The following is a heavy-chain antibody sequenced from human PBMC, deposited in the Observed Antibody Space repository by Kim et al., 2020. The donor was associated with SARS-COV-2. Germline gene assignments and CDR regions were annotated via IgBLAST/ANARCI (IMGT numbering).Heavy chain of an antibody. CDR1: GFTFTNYF. V-gene: IGHV3-64D*06. CDR2: ISNKGGKT. Sequence: GGSLRLSCSASGFTFTNYFMHWVRRAPGKGLEWVSAISNKGGKTYDPDSMKGRFTISRDNSKNTVYHQMNSLRVDDTAVYYCVKDDKGAGTSDGFDIWGQGTRVTVSS. CDR3: VKDDKGAGTSDGFDI. D-gene: IGHD3-10*01. J-gene: IGHJ3*02.